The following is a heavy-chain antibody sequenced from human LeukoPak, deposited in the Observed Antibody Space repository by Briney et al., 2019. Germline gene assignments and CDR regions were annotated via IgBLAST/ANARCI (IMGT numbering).Heavy chain of an antibody. CDR2: IKQDGSEE. J-gene: IGHJ4*02. Sequence: GGSLRLSRAASRFTFSSYWMSWVRQAPGKGLEWVANIKQDGSEEYYVDSVKGRFTISRNNAKNSLYLQMNSLRAEDTAVYYCAREQIAVAGTLDYWGQGTLVTVSS. D-gene: IGHD6-19*01. CDR1: RFTFSSYW. V-gene: IGHV3-7*01. CDR3: AREQIAVAGTLDY.